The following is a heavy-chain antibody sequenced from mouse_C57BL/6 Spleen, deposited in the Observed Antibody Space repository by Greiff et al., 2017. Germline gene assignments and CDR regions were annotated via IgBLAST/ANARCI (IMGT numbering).Heavy chain of an antibody. Sequence: VKLQESGPELVKPGASVKISCKASGYSFSSSCMNWVKQRPGKGLEWIGRIYPGDGDTNYNGKFKGKATLTADTSSSTAYLQLSSLTSEDSAVYVCASPGQATDYYSMEYWGQGPSVTGSS. D-gene: IGHD3-2*02. CDR1: GYSFSSSC. CDR2: IYPGDGDT. J-gene: IGHJ4*01. V-gene: IGHV1-82*01. CDR3: ASPGQATDYYSMEY.